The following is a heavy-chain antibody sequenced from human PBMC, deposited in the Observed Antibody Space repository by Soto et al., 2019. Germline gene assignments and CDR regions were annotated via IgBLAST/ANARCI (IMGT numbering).Heavy chain of an antibody. CDR1: GGTFTSYA. V-gene: IGHV1-69*01. J-gene: IGHJ4*02. CDR3: ARSAPLGFWEWLLSAAFFDY. D-gene: IGHD3-3*01. CDR2: LIPIFGTT. Sequence: QVQLVQSGAEVKKPGSSVKVSCKASGGTFTSYAISWVRQAPGQGLEWMGGLIPIFGTTNYAQKFQGRVTITADESTNTAYMELSRLRSEDTAVYYCARSAPLGFWEWLLSAAFFDYWGQGTLVTVSS.